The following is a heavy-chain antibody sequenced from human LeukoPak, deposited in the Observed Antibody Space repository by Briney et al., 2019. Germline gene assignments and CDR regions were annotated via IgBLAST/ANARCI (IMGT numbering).Heavy chain of an antibody. CDR3: AKDYDILTGYYLFDY. V-gene: IGHV3-23*01. CDR1: GFTFSSYA. D-gene: IGHD3-9*01. Sequence: PGGSLRLSCAASGFTFSSYAMSWVRQAPGEGLEWVSAISTNGGSTYFADSVKGRFTISRDNSKNTLYLQMNSLRAEDTAVYYCAKDYDILTGYYLFDYWGQGTLVTVSS. CDR2: ISTNGGST. J-gene: IGHJ4*02.